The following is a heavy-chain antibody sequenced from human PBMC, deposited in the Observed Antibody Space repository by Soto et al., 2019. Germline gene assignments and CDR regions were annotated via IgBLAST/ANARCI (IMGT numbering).Heavy chain of an antibody. CDR3: ARDPSTVTMTLDY. J-gene: IGHJ4*02. D-gene: IGHD4-17*01. V-gene: IGHV4-34*01. Sequence: SETLSLTCAVYGVSFSGYYWSWIRQPPGKGLEWIGEINHSGSTNYNPSLKSRVTISVDTSKNQFSLKLSSVTAADTAVYYCARDPSTVTMTLDYWGQGTLVTVSS. CDR2: INHSGST. CDR1: GVSFSGYY.